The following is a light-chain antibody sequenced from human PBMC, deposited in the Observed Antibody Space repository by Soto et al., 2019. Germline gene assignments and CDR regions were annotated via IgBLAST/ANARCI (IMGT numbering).Light chain of an antibody. CDR3: QHYKSYSEA. J-gene: IGKJ1*01. CDR1: QTISRW. CDR2: KXS. Sequence: DVEMTQSPSTLAGSLGDRVTVAXRARQTISRWFAWYQQEPGXPPKXXXYKXSTLKRGVPSRLSGSGSGTEFTLTISSLQPDDFATYYCQHYKSYSEAFGQGTKVDIK. V-gene: IGKV1-5*03.